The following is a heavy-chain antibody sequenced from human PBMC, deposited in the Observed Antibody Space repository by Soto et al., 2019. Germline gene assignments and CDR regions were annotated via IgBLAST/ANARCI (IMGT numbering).Heavy chain of an antibody. Sequence: QVQLVQSGAEVKKPGSSVKVSCKASGGSFSSYTISWVRQAPGQGLEWMGRIIPILGIPNYAQKFQGRVTITADKSTSTAHMELSSMRSEDPAVYYCVRVIGAFDIWGQGTMVIVSS. CDR1: GGSFSSYT. CDR2: IIPILGIP. D-gene: IGHD3-10*01. V-gene: IGHV1-69*02. CDR3: VRVIGAFDI. J-gene: IGHJ3*02.